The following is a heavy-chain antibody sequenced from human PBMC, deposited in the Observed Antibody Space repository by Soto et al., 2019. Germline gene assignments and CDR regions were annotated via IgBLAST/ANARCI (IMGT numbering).Heavy chain of an antibody. Sequence: QVQLVQSGAEVKKPGASVKVSCKASGYTFTSYGISWVRQAPGQGLEWMGWISAYNGNTNYAQKRQGRVTMTTDTSTSTAYMELRSLRADDTAVYYCARGKYSPPYYYYYGMDVWGQGTTVTVSS. CDR2: ISAYNGNT. CDR1: GYTFTSYG. V-gene: IGHV1-18*01. D-gene: IGHD5-18*01. J-gene: IGHJ6*02. CDR3: ARGKYSPPYYYYYGMDV.